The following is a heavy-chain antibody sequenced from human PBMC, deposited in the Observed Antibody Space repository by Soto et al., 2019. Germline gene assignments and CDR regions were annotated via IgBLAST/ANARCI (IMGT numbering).Heavy chain of an antibody. CDR2: ISSSGSTI. CDR3: AREAYYDYIWGSYRPPYYMDV. Sequence: QVQLVESGGGLVKPGGSLRLSCAASGFTFSDYYMSWIRQAPGKGLEWVSYISSSGSTIYYADSVKGRLTISRDNAKNSMYLPMNSLRAEDTAVYYCAREAYYDYIWGSYRPPYYMDVWGKGTTVTVSS. CDR1: GFTFSDYY. V-gene: IGHV3-11*01. J-gene: IGHJ6*03. D-gene: IGHD3-16*02.